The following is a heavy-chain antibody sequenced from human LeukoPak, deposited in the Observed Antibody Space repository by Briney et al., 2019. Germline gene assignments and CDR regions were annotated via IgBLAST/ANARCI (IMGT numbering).Heavy chain of an antibody. CDR1: GFTFSSYG. D-gene: IGHD6-13*01. J-gene: IGHJ3*02. CDR2: ISGSGGST. V-gene: IGHV3-23*01. CDR3: AKALVGSSSWYGAFDI. Sequence: GGTLRLSCAASGFTFSSYGMSWVRQAPGKGLEWVSAISGSGGSTYYADSVKGRFTISRDNSKNTLYLQMNSLRAEDTAVYYCAKALVGSSSWYGAFDIWGQGTMVTVSS.